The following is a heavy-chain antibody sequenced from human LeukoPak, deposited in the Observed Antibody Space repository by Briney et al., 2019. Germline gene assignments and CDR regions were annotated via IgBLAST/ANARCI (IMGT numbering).Heavy chain of an antibody. V-gene: IGHV3-30*04. CDR1: GFTFSSYA. D-gene: IGHD3-10*01. Sequence: GRSLRLSCAASGFTFSSYAMHWVRQAPGKGLEWVAVISYDGSNKYYADSMKGRFTISRDNSKNTLYLQMNSLRAEDTAVYYCARDGSGSHFDYWGQGTLVTVSS. CDR2: ISYDGSNK. CDR3: ARDGSGSHFDY. J-gene: IGHJ4*02.